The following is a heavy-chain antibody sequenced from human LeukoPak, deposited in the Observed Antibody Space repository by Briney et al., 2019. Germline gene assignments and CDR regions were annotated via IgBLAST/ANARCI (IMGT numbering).Heavy chain of an antibody. J-gene: IGHJ4*02. V-gene: IGHV3-74*01. CDR2: INSDGSST. D-gene: IGHD7-27*01. CDR3: AKVQLGTLACDFDY. CDR1: GFTFSSYW. Sequence: GGSLRLSCAASGFTFSSYWMDWVRQAPGKGLVWVSRINSDGSSTSYADSVKGRFTISRDNSKNTLYLQMNSLRAEDTAVCHCAKVQLGTLACDFDYCRQATLVTVSS.